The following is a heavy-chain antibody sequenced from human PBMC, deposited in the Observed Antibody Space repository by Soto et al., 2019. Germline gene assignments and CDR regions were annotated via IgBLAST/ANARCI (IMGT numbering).Heavy chain of an antibody. Sequence: QVQLQESGPGLVKPSQTLSLTCTVSGGSISSGGYYWSWIRQHPGTGLEWIGYIYYSGSTYYNPSLKSRVTISVDTSKNPFSLKLSSVTDADTAVYYCARGGIAAAAPPDYWGQGTLVTVSS. V-gene: IGHV4-31*03. D-gene: IGHD6-13*01. CDR3: ARGGIAAAAPPDY. CDR1: GGSISSGGYY. J-gene: IGHJ4*02. CDR2: IYYSGST.